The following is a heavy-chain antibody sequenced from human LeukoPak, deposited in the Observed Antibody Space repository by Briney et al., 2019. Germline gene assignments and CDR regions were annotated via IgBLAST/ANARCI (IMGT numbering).Heavy chain of an antibody. D-gene: IGHD6-13*01. CDR3: ARGRYVEQQLEK. V-gene: IGHV4-30-2*01. Sequence: PSQTLSLTCAVSGGSISSGGYSWSWIRQPPGKGLEWIGYIYHSGSTYYNPSLKSRVTISVDRSKNQFSLKLSSVTAADTAVYYCARGRYVEQQLEKWGQGTLVTVSS. CDR1: GGSISSGGYS. CDR2: IYHSGST. J-gene: IGHJ4*02.